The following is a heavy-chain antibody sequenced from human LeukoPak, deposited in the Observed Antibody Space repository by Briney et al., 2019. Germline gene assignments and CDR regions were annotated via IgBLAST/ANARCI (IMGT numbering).Heavy chain of an antibody. D-gene: IGHD2-2*01. CDR1: GGSFSGYY. CDR2: INHSGST. V-gene: IGHV4-34*01. Sequence: PSETLSLTCAVYGGSFSGYYWSWIRQPPGKGLEWTGEINHSGSTNYNPSLKSRVTISVDTSKNQFSLKLSSVTAADTAVYYCARGHLIVVVPAGVAFDIWGQGTMVTVSS. J-gene: IGHJ3*02. CDR3: ARGHLIVVVPAGVAFDI.